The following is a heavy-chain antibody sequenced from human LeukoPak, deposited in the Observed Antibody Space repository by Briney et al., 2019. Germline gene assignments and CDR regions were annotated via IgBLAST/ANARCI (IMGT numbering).Heavy chain of an antibody. CDR1: GFTVSSNF. CDR2: IYSGGTT. V-gene: IGHV3-53*01. D-gene: IGHD3-10*01. J-gene: IGHJ1*01. Sequence: GGPLRLSCAASGFTVSSNFMSWVRQAPGKGLEWVSVIYSGGTTYYADSLKGRFTISRDSSKNTLYLQMNSLRADDTAVYYCARLIRGSGTYFNYEYFQHWGQGTLVTVSS. CDR3: ARLIRGSGTYFNYEYFQH.